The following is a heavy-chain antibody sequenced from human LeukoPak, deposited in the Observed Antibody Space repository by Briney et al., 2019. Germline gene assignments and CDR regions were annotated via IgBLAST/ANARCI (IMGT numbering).Heavy chain of an antibody. J-gene: IGHJ6*02. CDR2: ISANDGNT. V-gene: IGHV1-18*01. CDR3: ARTRSQPLTVTTGPIYGMDV. CDR1: GYTFTSYG. Sequence: GASVKVSCKASGYTFTSYGISWVRQAPGQGLEWMGWISANDGNTDYPQKLQGRVTMTTDTSTSTAYMELRSLRSDDTAVYYCARTRSQPLTVTTGPIYGMDVWGQGTTVTVSS. D-gene: IGHD4-17*01.